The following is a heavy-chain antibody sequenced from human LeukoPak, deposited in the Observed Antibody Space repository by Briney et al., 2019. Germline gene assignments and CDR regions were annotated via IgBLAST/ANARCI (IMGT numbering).Heavy chain of an antibody. CDR3: ARDSTSQDSLASDY. D-gene: IGHD2-2*01. CDR2: INPNSGGT. CDR1: GYTFTGYY. V-gene: IGHV1-2*02. J-gene: IGHJ4*02. Sequence: GASVKVSCKASGYTFTGYYMHWARQAPGQGLEWMGWINPNSGGTNYAQKFQGRVTMTRDTSISTAYMELSRLRSDDTAVYYCARDSTSQDSLASDYWGQGTLVTVSS.